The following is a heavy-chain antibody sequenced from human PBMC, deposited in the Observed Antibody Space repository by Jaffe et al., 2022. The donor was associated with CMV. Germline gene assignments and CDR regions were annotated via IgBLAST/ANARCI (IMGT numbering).Heavy chain of an antibody. J-gene: IGHJ6*02. CDR1: GSSISTYY. CDR3: TAGLYNWNDDGHYYYGMDL. Sequence: QVQLQESGPGLVRPSETLSLTCTVSGSSISTYYWSWIRQPAGKGLEWIGRIYTNGNTAYSPSLKSRLTMSVETSKNQFSLKLTSVTAADTAVYYCTAGLYNWNDDGHYYYGMDLWGQGTTVTVSS. CDR2: IYTNGNT. D-gene: IGHD1-1*01. V-gene: IGHV4-4*07.